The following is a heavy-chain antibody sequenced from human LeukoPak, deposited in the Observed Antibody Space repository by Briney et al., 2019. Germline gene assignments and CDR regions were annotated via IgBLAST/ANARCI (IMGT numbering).Heavy chain of an antibody. CDR3: AKASYDSSGLNY. CDR1: GFTFSSYA. D-gene: IGHD3-22*01. Sequence: HPGGSLRLSCAASGFTFSSYAMSWVRQAPGKGLECVSAISGSGGSTYYADSVKGRFTISRDNSKNTLYLQMNSLRAEDTAVYYCAKASYDSSGLNYWGQGTLVTVSS. J-gene: IGHJ4*02. V-gene: IGHV3-23*01. CDR2: ISGSGGST.